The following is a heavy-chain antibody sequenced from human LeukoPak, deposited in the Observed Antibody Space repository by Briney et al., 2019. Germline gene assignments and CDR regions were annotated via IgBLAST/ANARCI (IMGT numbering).Heavy chain of an antibody. V-gene: IGHV4-39*07. CDR3: ARVNEEVVDY. D-gene: IGHD1-1*01. J-gene: IGHJ4*02. Sequence: PSETLSLTCTVSGGSISSSSYYWGWIRQPPGKGLEWIGSIYYSGSTYYNPSLKSRVTISVDTSKNQFSLKLSSVTAADTAVYYCARVNEEVVDYWGQGTLVTVSS. CDR1: GGSISSSSYY. CDR2: IYYSGST.